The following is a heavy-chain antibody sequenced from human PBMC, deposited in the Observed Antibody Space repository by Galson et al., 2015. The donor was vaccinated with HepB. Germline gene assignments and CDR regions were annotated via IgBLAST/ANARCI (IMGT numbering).Heavy chain of an antibody. D-gene: IGHD2-15*01. V-gene: IGHV1-2*06. CDR3: ARTEGYCSGGSCYSGHFDY. CDR1: GGTFTGYY. J-gene: IGHJ4*02. CDR2: INPNSGGT. Sequence: SVKVSCKASGGTFTGYYMHWVRQAPGQGLEWMGRINPNSGGTNYAQKFQGRVTMTRDTSISTAYMELSRLRSDDTAVYYCARTEGYCSGGSCYSGHFDYWGQGTLVTVFS.